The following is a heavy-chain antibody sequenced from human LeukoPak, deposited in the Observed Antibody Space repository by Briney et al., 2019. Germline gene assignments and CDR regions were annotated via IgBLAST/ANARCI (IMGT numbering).Heavy chain of an antibody. CDR1: GGSFSGYY. J-gene: IGHJ4*02. D-gene: IGHD3-16*02. CDR2: INHSGST. CDR3: ARGDYDYVWGSYHPWSV. Sequence: SETLSLTCAVYGGSFSGYYWSWIRQPPGKGLEWIGEINHSGSTNYNPSLKSRVTISVDTSKNQFSLKLSSVTAADTAVYYCARGDYDYVWGSYHPWSVWGQGTLVTVSS. V-gene: IGHV4-34*01.